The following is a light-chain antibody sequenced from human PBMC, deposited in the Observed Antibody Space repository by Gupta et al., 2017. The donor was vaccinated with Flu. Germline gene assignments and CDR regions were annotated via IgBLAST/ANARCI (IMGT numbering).Light chain of an antibody. Sequence: QSALTQPASVPGSPGQSITISCTGTSSDVGSYNLVSWYQQHPGKAPKLMIYEGSKRPSGVSNRFSGSKSGNTASLTISGLQAEDEADYYCCSYAGSNYVFGTGTKVTVL. CDR3: CSYAGSNYV. CDR2: EGS. J-gene: IGLJ1*01. CDR1: SSDVGSYNL. V-gene: IGLV2-23*01.